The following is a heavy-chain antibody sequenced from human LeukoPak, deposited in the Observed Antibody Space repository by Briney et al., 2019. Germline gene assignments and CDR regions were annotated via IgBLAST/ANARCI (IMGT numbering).Heavy chain of an antibody. CDR1: GGTFSSYA. CDR2: IIPIFGTA. D-gene: IGHD3-22*01. CDR3: ARDSSAMIVADAFDI. J-gene: IGHJ3*02. Sequence: ASVKVSCKASGGTFSSYAISWVRQAPGQGLEWMGGIIPIFGTANYAQKFQGRVTITADESTSTAYMELSGLRSEDTAVYYCARDSSAMIVADAFDIWGQGTMVTVSS. V-gene: IGHV1-69*01.